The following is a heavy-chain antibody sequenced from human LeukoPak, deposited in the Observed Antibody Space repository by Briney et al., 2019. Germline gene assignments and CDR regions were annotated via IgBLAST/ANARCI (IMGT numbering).Heavy chain of an antibody. V-gene: IGHV4-34*01. Sequence: SETLSITCAVYGGSFSGYYWSWIRQPLGKGLEWIGEINHSGSTNYKQSLKSRVTISVDTSKNQLSLKLSAVTAADTAVYYCARIGSGYYRPWGQGTLVTVSS. J-gene: IGHJ5*02. CDR3: ARIGSGYYRP. CDR2: INHSGST. D-gene: IGHD3-3*01. CDR1: GGSFSGYY.